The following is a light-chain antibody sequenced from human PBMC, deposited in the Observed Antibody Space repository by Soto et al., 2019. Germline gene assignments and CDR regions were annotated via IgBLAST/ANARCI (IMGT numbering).Light chain of an antibody. CDR3: QQSYRSPYT. Sequence: IPLTQSPSSLSASVGDRVTVTCRASQSINIYVNWYQQKPGKAPTLLIYAASSLQSGVPSRFSGGGSRTDFTLTISSLQTEDFATYYCQQSYRSPYTFGQGTKLEI. V-gene: IGKV1-39*01. CDR1: QSINIY. J-gene: IGKJ2*01. CDR2: AAS.